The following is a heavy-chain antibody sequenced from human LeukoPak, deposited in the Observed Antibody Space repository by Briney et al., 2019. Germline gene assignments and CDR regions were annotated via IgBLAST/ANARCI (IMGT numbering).Heavy chain of an antibody. CDR2: IRYDGSNK. CDR3: ASPCIAAAGTFAFDI. D-gene: IGHD6-13*01. CDR1: GFTFSSYG. J-gene: IGHJ3*02. Sequence: GGSLRLSCAASGFTFSSYGMHWVRQAPGKGLEWVAFIRYDGSNKYYADSVKGRFTISRDNSKNTLYLQMNSLRAEDTAVYYCASPCIAAAGTFAFDIWGQGTMVTVSS. V-gene: IGHV3-30*02.